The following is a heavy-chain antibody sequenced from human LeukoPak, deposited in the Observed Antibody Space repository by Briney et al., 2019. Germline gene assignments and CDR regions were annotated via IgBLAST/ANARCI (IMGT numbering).Heavy chain of an antibody. J-gene: IGHJ4*02. CDR1: GFTFSSYG. CDR2: INPNSGGT. CDR3: ARDPEWQLTNPDY. D-gene: IGHD1-26*01. V-gene: IGHV1-2*02. Sequence: GGSLRLSCAASGFTFSSYGMHWVRQAPGQGLEWMGWINPNSGGTNYARKFQGRVTMTRDTSISTAYMELSRLRSDDTAVYYCARDPEWQLTNPDYWGQGTLVTVSS.